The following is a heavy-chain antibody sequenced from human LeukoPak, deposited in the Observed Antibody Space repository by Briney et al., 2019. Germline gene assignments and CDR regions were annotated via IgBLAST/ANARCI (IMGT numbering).Heavy chain of an antibody. Sequence: GGSLRLSCIAPGFIFSNYAMSWVRQAPGKGLEWVSIITGSGGGSYYADSVKGRFTLSRDNSKNTLYLQMNNLRAEDTAVYFCAKKSLWSGPFDYWGQGTLVTVFS. CDR1: GFIFSNYA. V-gene: IGHV3-23*01. CDR3: AKKSLWSGPFDY. J-gene: IGHJ4*02. D-gene: IGHD3-3*01. CDR2: ITGSGGGS.